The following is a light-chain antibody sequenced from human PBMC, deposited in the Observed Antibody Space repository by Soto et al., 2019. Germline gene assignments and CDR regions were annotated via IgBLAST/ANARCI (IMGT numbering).Light chain of an antibody. CDR1: HDIREY. Sequence: SQMPQSPSSLSASVGDRVTITCQASHDIREYLNWYQQKPGKAPKLLIYDASNMETGVPSRFTGSGSGTDFTFTISSLQPEDIATYYCQQYESFPITFGQGTRLEIK. CDR2: DAS. V-gene: IGKV1-33*01. J-gene: IGKJ5*01. CDR3: QQYESFPIT.